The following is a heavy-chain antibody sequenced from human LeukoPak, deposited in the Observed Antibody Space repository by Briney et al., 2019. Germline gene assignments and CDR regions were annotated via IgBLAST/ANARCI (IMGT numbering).Heavy chain of an antibody. D-gene: IGHD1-14*01. V-gene: IGHV4-4*09. CDR1: GGSISSYY. J-gene: IGHJ4*02. CDR3: ARGKNQLDY. CDR2: IYTSGST. Sequence: SETLSLTCTVSGGSISSYYWSWIRQPPGKGLEWIGYIYTSGSTNYNPSLKSRVIISVDTSKNQFSLKLSSVTAADTAVYYCARGKNQLDYWGQGTLVTVSS.